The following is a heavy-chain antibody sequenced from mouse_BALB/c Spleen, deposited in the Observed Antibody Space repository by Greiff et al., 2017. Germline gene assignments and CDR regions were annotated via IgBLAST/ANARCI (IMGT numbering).Heavy chain of an antibody. Sequence: LVAPSQSLSITCTVSGFSLTDYGVSWIRQPPRKGLEWLGVIWGGGSTYYNSALKSRLSISKDNSKSQVFLKMNSLQTDDTAMYYCAKPQARTYAMDYWGQGTSVTVSS. CDR3: AKPQARTYAMDY. J-gene: IGHJ4*01. D-gene: IGHD3-1*01. CDR2: IWGGGST. CDR1: GFSLTDYG. V-gene: IGHV2-6-5*01.